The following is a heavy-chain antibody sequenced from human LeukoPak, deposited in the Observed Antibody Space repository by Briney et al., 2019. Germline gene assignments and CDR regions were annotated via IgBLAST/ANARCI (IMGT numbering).Heavy chain of an antibody. CDR1: GFTFSSYA. Sequence: PGGSLRLSCAASGFTFSSYAMSWVRQAPGKGLEWVSAISGSGGSTYYADSVKGRFTISRDTFRNTLLLQMNSLRADDTAVYYCVKSAGKDGYRDVLDIWGQGTVVTVSS. V-gene: IGHV3-23*01. CDR2: ISGSGGST. J-gene: IGHJ3*02. CDR3: VKSAGKDGYRDVLDI. D-gene: IGHD5-24*01.